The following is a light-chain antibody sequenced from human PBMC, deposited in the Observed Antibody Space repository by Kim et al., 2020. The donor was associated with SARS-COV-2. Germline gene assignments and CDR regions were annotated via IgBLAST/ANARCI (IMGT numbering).Light chain of an antibody. CDR1: SGHSSYT. CDR2: VTSDGTH. Sequence: QLVLTQPPSASASLGASVKLTCTLDSGHSSYTVAWHQQQPGKGPRYLMNVTSDGTHIKGDGIPDRFSGSTSLAERYLTISSLHSDDEADYYCQTWTFDTWVFGGGTKRTVL. V-gene: IGLV4-69*01. J-gene: IGLJ3*02. CDR3: QTWTFDTWV.